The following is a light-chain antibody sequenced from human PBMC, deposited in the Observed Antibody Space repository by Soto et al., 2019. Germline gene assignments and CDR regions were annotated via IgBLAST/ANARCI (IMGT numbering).Light chain of an antibody. J-gene: IGKJ1*01. CDR1: RSISNY. V-gene: IGKV1-39*01. Sequence: DIQMTQSPSSLSASVGDRVTITCRASRSISNYLNWYQQKTGKAPRLLIYAASSLQTGVPSRFTGTGTGTAFTLTITSLQPEDSATYCCKQSYSVPRFGQGTRVDLK. CDR3: KQSYSVPR. CDR2: AAS.